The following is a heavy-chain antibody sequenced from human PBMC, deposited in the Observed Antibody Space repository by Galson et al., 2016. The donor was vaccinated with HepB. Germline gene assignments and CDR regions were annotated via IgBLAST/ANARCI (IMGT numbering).Heavy chain of an antibody. D-gene: IGHD3-10*01. CDR3: ARRWFGEFPYMDV. CDR1: GDSISSGAYY. J-gene: IGHJ6*03. V-gene: IGHV4-31*03. CDR2: IHYRGST. Sequence: TLSLTCTVSGDSISSGAYYWTWIRQHPGKGLESIAYIHYRGSTYYNPSLKSRLNISLDTSKKEISLRLTSVSAADTAVYYCARRWFGEFPYMDVWGTGTTVTVSS.